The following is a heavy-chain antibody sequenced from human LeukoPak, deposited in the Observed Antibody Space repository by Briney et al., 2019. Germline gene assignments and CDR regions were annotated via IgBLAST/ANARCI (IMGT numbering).Heavy chain of an antibody. D-gene: IGHD2-2*01. V-gene: IGHV3-23*01. CDR1: GVTFSSYA. CDR2: ISGSGGST. CDR3: AKDTLAVVVPAAIDY. J-gene: IGHJ4*02. Sequence: PGGSLRLSCAASGVTFSSYAMSWVRQAPGKGLEWVSAISGSGGSTYYADSVKGRFTISRDNSKNTLYLQMNSLRAEDTAVYYCAKDTLAVVVPAAIDYWGQGTLVTVSS.